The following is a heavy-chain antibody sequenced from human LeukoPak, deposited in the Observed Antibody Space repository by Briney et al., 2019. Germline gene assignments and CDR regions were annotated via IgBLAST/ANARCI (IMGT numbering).Heavy chain of an antibody. V-gene: IGHV3-23*01. CDR1: GFTFSNHG. D-gene: IGHD6-19*01. Sequence: GGSLRLSCAASGFTFSNHGMNWVRQAPGKGLEWLSGISPRGGGTYYADSVKGRFTISRDNSKNTLYLQMNSLRAEDTAIYYCASLHYSSGWKTWGYYFDYWGQGTLVTVSS. CDR3: ASLHYSSGWKTWGYYFDY. J-gene: IGHJ4*02. CDR2: ISPRGGGT.